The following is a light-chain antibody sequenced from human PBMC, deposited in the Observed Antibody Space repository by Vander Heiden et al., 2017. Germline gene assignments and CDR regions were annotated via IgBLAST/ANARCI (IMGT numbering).Light chain of an antibody. CDR2: AGY. V-gene: IGKV1-27*01. J-gene: IGKJ1*01. CDR3: LKYDSAPRT. Sequence: IQMTQTPSSLSASVGDRVTITCRPSQGIANFVAWYQQTPGKAPKLLVYAGYNLQRGVPARFSGSESGTEFTLTISSLQPEDVATYYCLKYDSAPRTFGQGTRVEIK. CDR1: QGIANF.